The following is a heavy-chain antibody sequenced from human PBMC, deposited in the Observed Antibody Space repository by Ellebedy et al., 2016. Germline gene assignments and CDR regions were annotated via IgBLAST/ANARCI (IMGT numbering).Heavy chain of an antibody. V-gene: IGHV3-15*07. CDR1: GFTFSSYS. CDR2: IKSKSDGGTT. CDR3: TTVTGRIHREVDYYYYYGMDV. Sequence: GESLKISXAASGFTFSSYSMNWVRQAPGKGLEWVGRIKSKSDGGTTDYAAPVKGRFTISRDDSKNTLYLQMNSLKTEDTAVYYCTTVTGRIHREVDYYYYYGMDVWGQGTTVTVSS. J-gene: IGHJ6*02. D-gene: IGHD5-18*01.